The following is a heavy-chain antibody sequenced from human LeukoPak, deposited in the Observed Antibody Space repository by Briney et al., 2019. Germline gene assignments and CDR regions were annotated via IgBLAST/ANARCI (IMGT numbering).Heavy chain of an antibody. D-gene: IGHD5-24*01. CDR3: AKGRRDGYNLGA. Sequence: GRSLRLSCAASGFTFSSYGMHWVRQAPGKGLEWVAVISYDGSNKYYADSVKGRFTISRDNSKNTLYLQMNSLRAEDTAVYYCAKGRRDGYNLGAWGQGTLVTVSS. CDR2: ISYDGSNK. V-gene: IGHV3-30*18. CDR1: GFTFSSYG. J-gene: IGHJ4*02.